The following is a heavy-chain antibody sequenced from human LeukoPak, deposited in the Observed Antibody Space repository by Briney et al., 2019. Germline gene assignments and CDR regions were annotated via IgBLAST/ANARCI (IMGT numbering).Heavy chain of an antibody. V-gene: IGHV1-69*04. CDR2: IIPILDVT. D-gene: IGHD3-9*01. CDR1: VGTFTNYA. CDR3: ARGGGVDILTGFQY. J-gene: IGHJ4*02. Sequence: GASVNVSCKASVGTFTNYAINWVRQARGQGLEWMGRIIPILDVTNYAQKFQGRVTITADQSTSTAYMELSSLRSEDTAVYYCARGGGVDILTGFQYWGQGTLVTVSS.